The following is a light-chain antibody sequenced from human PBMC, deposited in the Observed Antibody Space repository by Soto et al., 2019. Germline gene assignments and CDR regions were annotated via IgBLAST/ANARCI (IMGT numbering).Light chain of an antibody. CDR3: QQYDNPPT. CDR2: DAS. CDR1: QDISNY. Sequence: IQRTQCPSSLCACVGERVSIACQASQDISNYLNWYQQKPGKAPKLLIYDASNLETGVPSRFSGSRSGPDFTFTISSLQPEDIPTSYCQQYDNPPTFGGGTKV. V-gene: IGKV1-33*01. J-gene: IGKJ4*01.